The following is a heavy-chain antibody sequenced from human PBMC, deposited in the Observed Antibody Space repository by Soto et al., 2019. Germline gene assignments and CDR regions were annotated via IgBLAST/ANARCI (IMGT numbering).Heavy chain of an antibody. V-gene: IGHV3-30*03. D-gene: IGHD1-7*01. J-gene: IGHJ4*02. CDR2: ISHDGEYT. CDR3: VRGTATTGTSIRFDE. CDR1: GFRFRDRG. Sequence: QVQLVESGGGAVQPGRSLRLSCATSGFRFRDRGMHWIRQARDKRLEWVASISHDGEYTYYADPVKGRFTVSRDNSKNTMSLHMDSLKTSDADVYHGVRGTATTGTSIRFDEWGRGAQVTVSP.